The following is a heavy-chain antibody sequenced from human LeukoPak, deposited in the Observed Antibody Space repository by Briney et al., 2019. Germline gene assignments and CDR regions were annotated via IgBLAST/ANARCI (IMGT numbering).Heavy chain of an antibody. V-gene: IGHV4-59*01. Sequence: SETLSLTCTVSGGSISGYYWTWIRQPPGKGLEWIGCIYSSGSTSYKPSLKSRITISVDTSKNQFSLNLSSVTAADTAVYYCVRGKAAAGAIWFDPWAREPWSPSPQ. CDR3: VRGKAAAGAIWFDP. D-gene: IGHD6-13*01. CDR2: IYSSGST. CDR1: GGSISGYY. J-gene: IGHJ5*02.